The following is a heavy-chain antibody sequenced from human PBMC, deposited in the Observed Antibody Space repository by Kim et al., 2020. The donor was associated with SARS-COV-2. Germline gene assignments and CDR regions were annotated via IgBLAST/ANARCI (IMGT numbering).Heavy chain of an antibody. D-gene: IGHD6-6*01. V-gene: IGHV4-4*07. J-gene: IGHJ4*02. CDR1: GGSLNSYY. CDR3: ARGEKLLVY. CDR2: IYSSGST. Sequence: SETLSLTCTVSGGSLNSYYWSWIRQPAGKGLEWIGRIYSSGSTNYNPSLNSRVTMSLDTSKNQFSLKLTSVTAADTAVYYYARGEKLLVYWGQGTLVTVS.